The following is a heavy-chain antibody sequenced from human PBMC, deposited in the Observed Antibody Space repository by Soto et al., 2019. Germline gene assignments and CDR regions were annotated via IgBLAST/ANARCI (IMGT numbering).Heavy chain of an antibody. CDR1: GFTFSNAW. Sequence: EVQLVESGGGLVKPGGSLRLSCAASGFTFSNAWMSWVRQAPGKGLEWVGRIKSKTDGGTTDYAAPVKGRFTISRDDSKNPLYLQMTSLKPEDTAVYYCTTVGIASASDPWGQGTLVTVSS. J-gene: IGHJ5*02. D-gene: IGHD6-13*01. CDR3: TTVGIASASDP. V-gene: IGHV3-15*01. CDR2: IKSKTDGGTT.